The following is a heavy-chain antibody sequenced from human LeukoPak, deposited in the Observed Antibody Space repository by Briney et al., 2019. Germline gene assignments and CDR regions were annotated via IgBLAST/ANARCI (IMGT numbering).Heavy chain of an antibody. CDR2: ISYDGSNK. V-gene: IGHV3-30-3*01. D-gene: IGHD3-3*01. Sequence: GGSLRLSCAASGFTFSSYAMHWVRQAPGKGLEWVALISYDGSNKYYADSVKGRFTISRDNSKNTLYLQMNSLRAEDTAVYYCAGGSSYDFWSGYYTGGWLDPWGQGTLVTVSS. CDR1: GFTFSSYA. CDR3: AGGSSYDFWSGYYTGGWLDP. J-gene: IGHJ5*02.